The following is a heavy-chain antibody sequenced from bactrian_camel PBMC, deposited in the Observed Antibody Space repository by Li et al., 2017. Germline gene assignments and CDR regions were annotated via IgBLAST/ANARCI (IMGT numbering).Heavy chain of an antibody. CDR1: AYRGC. V-gene: IGHV3S53*01. Sequence: ESGGGSVQPGGSLALPCAASAYRGCMGWFRQPPGKEREEVASIDRLGIIKYADSVKGRFTISRDNAQNTLFLQTNSLNPEDTAMYYCAADLARAPCLAAQVGSSWPAFSYWGQGTQVTVS. CDR2: IDRLGII. J-gene: IGHJ4*01. CDR3: AADLARAPCLAAQVGSSWPAFSY. D-gene: IGHD6*01.